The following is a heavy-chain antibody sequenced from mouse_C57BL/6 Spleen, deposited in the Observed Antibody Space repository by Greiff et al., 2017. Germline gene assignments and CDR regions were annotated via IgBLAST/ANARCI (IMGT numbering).Heavy chain of an antibody. CDR1: GFTFSDYG. Sequence: EVQGVESGGGLVKPGGSLKLSCAASGFTFSDYGMHWVRQAPEKGLEWVAYISSGSSTIYYADTVKGRFTISRDNAKNTLFLQMTSLRSEDTAMYYCARNYGSSYGWYFDVWGTGTTVTVSS. J-gene: IGHJ1*03. CDR2: ISSGSSTI. D-gene: IGHD1-1*01. V-gene: IGHV5-17*01. CDR3: ARNYGSSYGWYFDV.